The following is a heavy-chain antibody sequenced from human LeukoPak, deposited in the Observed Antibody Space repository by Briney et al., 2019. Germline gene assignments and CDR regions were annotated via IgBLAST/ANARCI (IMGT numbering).Heavy chain of an antibody. CDR1: GDTFTNYA. CDR2: INPSGGST. D-gene: IGHD3-10*01. V-gene: IGHV1-46*01. CDR3: ARAILWFGELLY. Sequence: ASVKVSCKASGDTFTNYAINWVRQAPGQGLEWMGIINPSGGSTSYAQKFQGRVTMTRDTFTSTVYMELSSLRSEDTAVYYCARAILWFGELLYWGQGTLVTVSS. J-gene: IGHJ4*02.